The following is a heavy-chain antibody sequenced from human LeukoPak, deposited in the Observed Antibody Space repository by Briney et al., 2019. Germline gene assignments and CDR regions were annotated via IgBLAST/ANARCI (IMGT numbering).Heavy chain of an antibody. D-gene: IGHD3-10*01. CDR3: AKEPMGRGYNWFDP. J-gene: IGHJ5*02. V-gene: IGHV3-11*01. Sequence: GGSLRLSCAASGFTFSDYYMSWIRQSPGKGLEWVSYISNSGSIIYYADSVKGRFTISRDNAKNSLYLQMNSLRAEDTAVYYCAKEPMGRGYNWFDPWGQGSQVTVS. CDR2: ISNSGSII. CDR1: GFTFSDYY.